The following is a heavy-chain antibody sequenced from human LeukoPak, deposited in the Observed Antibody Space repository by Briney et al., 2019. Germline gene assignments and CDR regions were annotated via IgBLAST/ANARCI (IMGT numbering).Heavy chain of an antibody. V-gene: IGHV3-23*01. CDR2: ISGSGGST. D-gene: IGHD3-22*01. CDR3: AKEVYYDSSGYIFN. J-gene: IGHJ4*02. CDR1: GFTFSSYA. Sequence: GGSLRLSCAVSGFTFSSYAMSWVRQAPGKGLEWVSAISGSGGSTYYADSVKGRFTISRDNSKNTLYLQMNSLRAEDTAVYYCAKEVYYDSSGYIFNWGQGTLVTVSS.